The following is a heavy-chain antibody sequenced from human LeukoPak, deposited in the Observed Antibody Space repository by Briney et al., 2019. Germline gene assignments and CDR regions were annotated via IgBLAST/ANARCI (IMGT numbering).Heavy chain of an antibody. D-gene: IGHD1-26*01. CDR2: IIPIFGTA. Sequence: EASVKVSCKASGGTFSSYAISWVQQAPGQGLEWMGGIIPIFGTANYAQKFQGRVTITADESTSTAYMELSSLRSEDTAVYYCAREGIVGARSFDYWGQGTLVTVSS. CDR1: GGTFSSYA. CDR3: AREGIVGARSFDY. J-gene: IGHJ4*01. V-gene: IGHV1-69*13.